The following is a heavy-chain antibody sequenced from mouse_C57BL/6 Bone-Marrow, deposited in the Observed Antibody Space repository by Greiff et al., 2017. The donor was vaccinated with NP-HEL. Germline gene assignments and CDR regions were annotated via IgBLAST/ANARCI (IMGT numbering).Heavy chain of an antibody. CDR3: ASMDY. CDR2: IDPSDSYT. V-gene: IGHV1-69*01. J-gene: IGHJ4*01. Sequence: QVQLQQPGAELVMPGASVKLSCKASGYTFTSYWMHWVKQRPGQGLEWIGEIDPSDSYTNYNQKFKGKSTLTVDKSSSTAYMQLSSLTSEDSAGYYCASMDYWGQGTSVTVSS. CDR1: GYTFTSYW.